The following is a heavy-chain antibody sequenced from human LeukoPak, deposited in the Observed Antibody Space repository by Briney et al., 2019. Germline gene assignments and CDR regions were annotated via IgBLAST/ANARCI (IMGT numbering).Heavy chain of an antibody. CDR2: IRGDAGGT. Sequence: GGSLRLSCAASGFTFDDYGMHWVRQAPGKGLEWVSLIRGDAGGTYYSDSVKGRFTISRDNGKNSLYLQMNNLRTEDTALYYCAKERAAARYSQGYGYFDYWGQGALVTVSS. CDR3: AKERAAARYSQGYGYFDY. J-gene: IGHJ4*02. V-gene: IGHV3-43*02. CDR1: GFTFDDYG. D-gene: IGHD5-18*01.